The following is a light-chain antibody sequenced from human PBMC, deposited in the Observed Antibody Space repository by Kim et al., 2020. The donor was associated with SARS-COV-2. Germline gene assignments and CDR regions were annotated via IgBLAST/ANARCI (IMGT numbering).Light chain of an antibody. Sequence: LSPGERATLSCRASQSVSSYLAWYQQKPGQAPRLLIYDASNRATGIPVRFSGSGSGTDFTLTIGSLEPEDFAVYYCQQRRNWPLTFGGGTKVDIK. V-gene: IGKV3-11*01. CDR1: QSVSSY. CDR3: QQRRNWPLT. CDR2: DAS. J-gene: IGKJ4*01.